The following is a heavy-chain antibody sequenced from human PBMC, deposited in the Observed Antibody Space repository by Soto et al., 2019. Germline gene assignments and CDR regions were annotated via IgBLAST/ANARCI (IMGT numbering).Heavy chain of an antibody. CDR3: ARGSGYWGLARWFDP. CDR1: GYTFTGYY. D-gene: IGHD2-8*02. Sequence: QVQLVQSGAEVKKPGASVKVSCKASGYTFTGYYMHWVRQAPGQGLEWMGWINPNSGGTNYAQKFQGWVTMTRDTSISTAYMALSRLRSDDTAVYYCARGSGYWGLARWFDPWGQGTLVTVSS. J-gene: IGHJ5*02. CDR2: INPNSGGT. V-gene: IGHV1-2*04.